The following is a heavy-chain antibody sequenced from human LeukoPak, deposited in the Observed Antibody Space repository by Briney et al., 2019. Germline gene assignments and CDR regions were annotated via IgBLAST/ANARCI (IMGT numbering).Heavy chain of an antibody. J-gene: IGHJ3*02. D-gene: IGHD3-3*01. CDR2: IRYDGSNK. V-gene: IGHV3-30*02. CDR1: GFTFSSYG. CDR3: ASTPSITIFGVVNGGPDAFDI. Sequence: GGSLRLSCAASGFTFSSYGMHWVRQAPGKGLEWVAFIRYDGSNKYYADSVKGRFTISRDNSKNTLYLQMNSLRAEDTAVYYCASTPSITIFGVVNGGPDAFDIWGQGTMVTVSS.